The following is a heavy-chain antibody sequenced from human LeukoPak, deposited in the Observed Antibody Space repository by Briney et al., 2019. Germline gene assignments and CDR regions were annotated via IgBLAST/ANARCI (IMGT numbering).Heavy chain of an antibody. V-gene: IGHV3-74*03. CDR1: GFNFRDYG. J-gene: IGHJ4*02. CDR3: ARLGRVTGWYSVY. Sequence: PGGSLRLSCAASGFNFRDYGMHWVRQAPGKGLVWVSRIGSDGSGTKYADSVKGRFTVHRDNAKTTLYLEMNSLRVEDTAVYYCARLGRVTGWYSVYWGQGAMVTVAS. CDR2: IGSDGSGT. D-gene: IGHD1-26*01.